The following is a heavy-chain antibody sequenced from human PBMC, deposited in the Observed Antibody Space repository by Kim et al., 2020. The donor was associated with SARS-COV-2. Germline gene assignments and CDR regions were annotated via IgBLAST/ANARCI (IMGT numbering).Heavy chain of an antibody. D-gene: IGHD1-26*01. CDR3: ARSGAGITFYGMDV. J-gene: IGHJ6*02. CDR2: INAGNGNT. Sequence: ASVKVSCKASGYTFTSYAMHWVRQAPGQRLEWMGWINAGNGNTKYSQKFQGRVTITRDTSASTAYMELSSLRSEDTAVYYCARSGAGITFYGMDVWGQGTTVTVSS. V-gene: IGHV1-3*01. CDR1: GYTFTSYA.